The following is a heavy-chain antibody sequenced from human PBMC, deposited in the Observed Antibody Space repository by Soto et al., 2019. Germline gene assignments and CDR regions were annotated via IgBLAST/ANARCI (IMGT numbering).Heavy chain of an antibody. J-gene: IGHJ4*02. CDR1: GGSISSGGYY. D-gene: IGHD4-17*01. CDR2: IYYSGST. CDR3: ARSPNPGDPTYYFDY. Sequence: PSETLSLTCTVSGGSISSGGYYWSWIRQHPGKGLEWIGYIYYSGSTYYNPSLKSRVTISVDTSKNQFSLKLSSVTAADTAVYYCARSPNPGDPTYYFDYWGQGTLVTVS. V-gene: IGHV4-31*03.